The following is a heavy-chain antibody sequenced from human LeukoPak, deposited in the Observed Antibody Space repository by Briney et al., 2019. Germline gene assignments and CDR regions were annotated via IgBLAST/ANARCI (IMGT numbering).Heavy chain of an antibody. CDR3: ARVARGTSCCFFDY. V-gene: IGHV4-34*01. D-gene: IGHD2-2*01. CDR2: INHSGST. CDR1: GGSFSGYY. Sequence: PSETLSLTSAVYGGSFSGYYWSWIRQPPGKGLEWIGEINHSGSTNYNPSLKSRVTISVDTSKNQFSLKLSSVTAADTAVYYCARVARGTSCCFFDYWGQGTLVTVSS. J-gene: IGHJ4*02.